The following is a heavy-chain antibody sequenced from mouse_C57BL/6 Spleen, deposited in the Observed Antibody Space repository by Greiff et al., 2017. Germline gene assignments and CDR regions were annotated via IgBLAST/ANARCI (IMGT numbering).Heavy chain of an antibody. Sequence: VHLVESDAELVKPGASVKISCKVSGYTFTDYTIHWMKQRPEQGLEWIGYIYPRDGSTKYNEKFKGKATLTADKSSSTGYMQLNSLTSEDSAVYICARVNDVYYDYFDYWGQGSALTVSA. D-gene: IGHD2-3*01. J-gene: IGHJ2*01. V-gene: IGHV1-78*01. CDR2: IYPRDGST. CDR3: ARVNDVYYDYFDY. CDR1: GYTFTDYT.